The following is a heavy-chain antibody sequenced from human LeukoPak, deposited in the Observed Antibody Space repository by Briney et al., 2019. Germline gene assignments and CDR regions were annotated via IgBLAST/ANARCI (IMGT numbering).Heavy chain of an antibody. CDR2: VYNSSST. CDR3: ARCRDGYVFDY. Sequence: SETLSLTCRVSGGSISTYYWSWFRRPPGKGLEWIGYVYNSSSTHYNPSFKSRVTISVDTSKNQFSLKLSSVTAADTAVYYCARCRDGYVFDYWGQGTLVTVSS. V-gene: IGHV4-59*08. J-gene: IGHJ4*02. D-gene: IGHD5-24*01. CDR1: GGSISTYY.